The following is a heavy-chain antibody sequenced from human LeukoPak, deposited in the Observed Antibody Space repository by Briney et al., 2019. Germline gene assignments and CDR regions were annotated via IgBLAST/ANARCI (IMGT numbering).Heavy chain of an antibody. CDR3: AKFEFGF. CDR1: GFTFSTYD. D-gene: IGHD3-16*01. J-gene: IGHJ4*02. CDR2: ITSAGDR. V-gene: IGHV3-13*01. Sequence: GGSLRLSCAASGFTFSTYDMHWVRQATGKGLEWVSTITSAGDRYYPGSVKGRFTISRDNSKNTLYLQMNSLRDEDTAVYYCAKFEFGFWGQGTLVTVSS.